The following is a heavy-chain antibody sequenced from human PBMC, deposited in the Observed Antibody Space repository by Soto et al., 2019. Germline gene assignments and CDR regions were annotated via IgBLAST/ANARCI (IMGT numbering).Heavy chain of an antibody. CDR2: ISYDGSKK. J-gene: IGHJ6*02. Sequence: GGSLRLSCATSGFTFSNYGMHWVRQAPGKGLEWVALISYDGSKKYYADSVKGRFTISRDISKNTLYLQMNSLRVEDTAVYYCAKDGAAAFNSYGMDVWGQGTTVTVSS. CDR3: AKDGAAAFNSYGMDV. CDR1: GFTFSNYG. D-gene: IGHD6-13*01. V-gene: IGHV3-30*18.